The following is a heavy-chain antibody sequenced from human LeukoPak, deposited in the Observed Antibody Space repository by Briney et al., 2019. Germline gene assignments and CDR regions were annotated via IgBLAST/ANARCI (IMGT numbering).Heavy chain of an antibody. D-gene: IGHD2-15*01. J-gene: IGHJ4*02. CDR3: AVNLRYCSGGSCYSGYYYFDY. CDR2: IYPGDSDT. CDR1: GYSFTSYW. V-gene: IGHV5-51*01. Sequence: GESLKISRKGSGYSFTSYWIGWVRQMPGKGLEWMGVIYPGDSDTRYSPSFQGQVTISADKSISTAYLQWSSLKASDTAMYYCAVNLRYCSGGSCYSGYYYFDYWGQGTLVTVSS.